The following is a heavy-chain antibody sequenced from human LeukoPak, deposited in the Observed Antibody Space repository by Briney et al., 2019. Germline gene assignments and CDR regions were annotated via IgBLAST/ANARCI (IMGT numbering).Heavy chain of an antibody. CDR2: IYTSGST. CDR1: GGSLRSGSYY. CDR3: ARTVVPAASFDY. Sequence: SETLSLTCTVSGGSLRSGSYYWSWIRQPAGRGLEWIGRIYTSGSTNYNPSLKSRVTLSVDTSKNQFSLKQSSVTAADTAVYYCARTVVPAASFDYWGQGTLVTVSS. V-gene: IGHV4-61*02. D-gene: IGHD2-2*01. J-gene: IGHJ4*02.